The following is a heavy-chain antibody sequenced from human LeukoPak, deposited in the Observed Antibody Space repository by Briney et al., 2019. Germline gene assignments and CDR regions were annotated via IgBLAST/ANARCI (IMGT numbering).Heavy chain of an antibody. J-gene: IGHJ3*02. CDR1: GFRFSDHY. CDR3: ARDRMITIFGVVTLDAFDI. V-gene: IGHV3-72*01. D-gene: IGHD3-3*01. CDR2: SRNKASSYTT. Sequence: PGGSLRLSCAASGFRFSDHYIDWVRQAPGKGLEWVGRSRNKASSYTTEYAASVEGRFTISRDNAKNSLYLQMNSLRAEDTAVYYCARDRMITIFGVVTLDAFDIWGQGTMVTVSS.